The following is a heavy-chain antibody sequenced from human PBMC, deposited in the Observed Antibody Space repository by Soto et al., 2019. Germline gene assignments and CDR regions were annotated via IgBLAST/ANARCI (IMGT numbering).Heavy chain of an antibody. CDR2: ISGSGGST. J-gene: IGHJ4*02. Sequence: GGSLRLSCAASGFTFSSYAMSWVRQAPGKGLEWVSAISGSGGSTYYADSVKGRFTISRDNSKNTLYLQMNSLRAEDTAVYYCAKFDDYYDSSGPYPDYWGQGTLVTVSS. D-gene: IGHD3-22*01. CDR1: GFTFSSYA. CDR3: AKFDDYYDSSGPYPDY. V-gene: IGHV3-23*01.